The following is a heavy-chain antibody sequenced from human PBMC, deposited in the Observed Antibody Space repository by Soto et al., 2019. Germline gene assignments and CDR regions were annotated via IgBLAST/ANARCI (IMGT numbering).Heavy chain of an antibody. Sequence: EVQLVESGGGLVKPGGSLRLSCAASGFTFSSYSMNWVRQAPGKGLEWVSSINYKSHIDYADSVKGRFTISRANAKNSLYLQMNSLRAADTDVYFCARDLIYAGYYYYMDVWGIGTTVTVSS. CDR2: INYKSHI. CDR3: ARDLIYAGYYYYMDV. J-gene: IGHJ6*03. D-gene: IGHD3-10*01. CDR1: GFTFSSYS. V-gene: IGHV3-21*01.